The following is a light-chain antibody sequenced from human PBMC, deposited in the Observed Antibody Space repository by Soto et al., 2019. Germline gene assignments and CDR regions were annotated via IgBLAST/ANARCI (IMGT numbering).Light chain of an antibody. V-gene: IGKV1-39*01. Sequence: DIQMTQSPSSLSASVGDRVTITCRASQSISSYLNWYQQKPGKAPKILIYTASSLQSGVPSRFSGGGSGTDFTLTISSLQPEDFATYYCQQSYSTPATFGQGTKLEIK. CDR1: QSISSY. CDR3: QQSYSTPAT. J-gene: IGKJ2*01. CDR2: TAS.